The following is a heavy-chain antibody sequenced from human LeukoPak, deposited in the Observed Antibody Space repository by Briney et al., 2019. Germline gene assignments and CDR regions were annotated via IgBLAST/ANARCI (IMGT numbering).Heavy chain of an antibody. CDR1: GFTFSMYW. Sequence: SGGSLRLSCAASGFTFSMYWMSWVRQAPGKGLEWVANIKEDGSEKYYVDSVKGRFTISRDNAKNSLYLQMNSLRAEDTALYYCARDQYDYGDYVGDLGYWGQGTLVTVSS. CDR3: ARDQYDYGDYVGDLGY. CDR2: IKEDGSEK. D-gene: IGHD4-17*01. V-gene: IGHV3-7*03. J-gene: IGHJ4*02.